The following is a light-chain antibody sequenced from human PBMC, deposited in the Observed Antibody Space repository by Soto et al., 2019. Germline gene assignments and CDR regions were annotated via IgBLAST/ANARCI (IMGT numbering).Light chain of an antibody. J-gene: IGKJ1*01. CDR1: QSISSW. Sequence: DIQMTQSPSTLSASVGDRVTITCRASQSISSWLAWDQQKPGKAPKLLIYDASSLESGVPSRFSGSGSGTECTLTISSLQPDDFATYYCQQYNSYSRTFGQGTKVEIK. V-gene: IGKV1-5*01. CDR2: DAS. CDR3: QQYNSYSRT.